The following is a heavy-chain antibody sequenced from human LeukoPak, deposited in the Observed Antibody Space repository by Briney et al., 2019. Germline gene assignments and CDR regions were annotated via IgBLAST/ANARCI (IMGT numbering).Heavy chain of an antibody. CDR1: GFTFSTFA. CDR2: IFPSGGEI. D-gene: IGHD2-8*02. V-gene: IGHV3-23*01. J-gene: IGHJ4*02. Sequence: GGSLRLSCAASGFTFSTFAMIWVRQSPGKGLEWVSSIFPSGGEIHYADSVRGRFTISRDNSKSTLSLQMNSLRAEDTAIYYCATYRQVLLPFESWGQGTLVTVSS. CDR3: ATYRQVLLPFES.